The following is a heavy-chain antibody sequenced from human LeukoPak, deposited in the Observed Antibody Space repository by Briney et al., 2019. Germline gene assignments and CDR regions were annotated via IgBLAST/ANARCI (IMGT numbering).Heavy chain of an antibody. CDR2: ISTFNDDT. J-gene: IGHJ6*02. CDR3: ARFLFGVTNYGMDV. D-gene: IGHD3-10*01. Sequence: GASVKVSCKTSGYTFTSYSITWVRQDPGQGLEWMGWISTFNDDTKYPQKFQGRLTMTKDTSTSTAYMELTSLRSDDTAVYYCARFLFGVTNYGMDVWGQGTAVTVSS. CDR1: GYTFTSYS. V-gene: IGHV1-18*04.